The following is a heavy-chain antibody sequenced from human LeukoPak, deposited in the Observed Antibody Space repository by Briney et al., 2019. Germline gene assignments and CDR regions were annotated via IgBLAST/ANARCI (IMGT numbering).Heavy chain of an antibody. V-gene: IGHV3-48*01. D-gene: IGHD5-18*01. CDR1: GFTFSSYS. J-gene: IGHJ5*02. CDR2: ISSSSSTI. CDR3: ARALRGGYSYGSFHP. Sequence: PGGSLRLSCAASGFTFSSYSMNWVRQAPGKGLEGVSYISSSSSTIYYADSVKGRFTISRDNAKNSLYLQMNSLRAEDTAVYYCARALRGGYSYGSFHPWGQGTLVTVSS.